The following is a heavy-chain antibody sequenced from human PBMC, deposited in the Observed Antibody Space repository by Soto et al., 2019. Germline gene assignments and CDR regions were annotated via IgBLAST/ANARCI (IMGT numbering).Heavy chain of an antibody. Sequence: EVHLLESGGGWVQPGGSLRLSCAASEFTFNIFDMSWVRQAPGKGLEWVSMISDSGDRTYYAGSVRGRFTMSRDNSKNTVYLQMDGLRAEDTAIYYCVKGGWLDYWGQGTLVTVSS. D-gene: IGHD5-12*01. CDR2: ISDSGDRT. V-gene: IGHV3-23*01. CDR3: VKGGWLDY. CDR1: EFTFNIFD. J-gene: IGHJ4*02.